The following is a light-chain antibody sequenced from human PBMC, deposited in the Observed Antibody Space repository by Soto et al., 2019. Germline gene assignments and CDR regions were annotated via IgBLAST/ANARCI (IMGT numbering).Light chain of an antibody. J-gene: IGKJ4*01. Sequence: EIVLTQSPGTLSLSPGERATLSCRASQSVSSSYLAWYQQKPGQAPRLLIYDASSRATGIPERFSGSGAGTDFTLTISRREPEDFAVYYCQQYGSSPLTFGGGTKVEIK. CDR2: DAS. CDR3: QQYGSSPLT. CDR1: QSVSSSY. V-gene: IGKV3-20*01.